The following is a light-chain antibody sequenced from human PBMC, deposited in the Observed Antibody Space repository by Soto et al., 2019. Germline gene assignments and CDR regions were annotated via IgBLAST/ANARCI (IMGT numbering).Light chain of an antibody. CDR1: QSVSDNH. CDR3: QQYGSSPRFT. V-gene: IGKV3-20*01. Sequence: DIVLTQSPGTLSLSPGERATLSCRASQSVSDNHLAWYQQKPGQAPRLLIYRASRRATDIPDRFSGSGSGTEFSLTISRLEQEDVAVYYCQQYGSSPRFTFGPGNKVDI. CDR2: RAS. J-gene: IGKJ3*01.